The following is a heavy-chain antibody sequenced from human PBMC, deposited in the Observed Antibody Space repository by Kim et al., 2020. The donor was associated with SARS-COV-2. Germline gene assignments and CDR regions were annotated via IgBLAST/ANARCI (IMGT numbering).Heavy chain of an antibody. V-gene: IGHV1-18*04. CDR2: ISAYNGNT. CDR1: GYTFTSYG. J-gene: IGHJ3*02. Sequence: ASVKVSCKASGYTFTSYGISWVRQAPGQGLEWMGWISAYNGNTNYAQKLQGRVTMTTDTSTSTAYMELRSLRSDDTAVYYCARDRFLPHYYDSSGSTIDAFDIWGQGTMVTVSS. CDR3: ARDRFLPHYYDSSGSTIDAFDI. D-gene: IGHD3-22*01.